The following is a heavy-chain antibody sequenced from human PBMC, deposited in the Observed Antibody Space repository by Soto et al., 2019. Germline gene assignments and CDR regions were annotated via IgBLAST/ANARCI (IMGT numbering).Heavy chain of an antibody. V-gene: IGHV3-21*01. J-gene: IGHJ4*02. CDR3: ARASIAVRTYYDFWSGPDSYYFDY. CDR2: ISSSSGYI. Sequence: GGSLRLSCAASGFTFSSYSMNWVRQAPGKGLEWVSSISSSSGYIYYADSVKGRFTISRDNAKNSLYLQMNSLRAEDTAVYYCARASIAVRTYYDFWSGPDSYYFDYWGQGTLVTVSS. CDR1: GFTFSSYS. D-gene: IGHD3-3*01.